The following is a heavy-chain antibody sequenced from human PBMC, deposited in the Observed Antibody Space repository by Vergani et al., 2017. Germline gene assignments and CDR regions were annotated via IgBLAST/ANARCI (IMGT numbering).Heavy chain of an antibody. CDR2: INHSGST. CDR1: GGSFSGYY. V-gene: IGHV4-34*01. D-gene: IGHD3-9*01. CDR3: ARGLVDIWTGSYYDGMDV. Sequence: QVQLQQWGAGLLKPSETLSLTCAVYGGSFSGYYWSWIRQPPGKGLEWIGEINHSGSTNYNPSLKSRVTISVDTSKNQFSLKLSSVTAADTAVYYCARGLVDIWTGSYYDGMDVWGQGTTVTVSS. J-gene: IGHJ6*02.